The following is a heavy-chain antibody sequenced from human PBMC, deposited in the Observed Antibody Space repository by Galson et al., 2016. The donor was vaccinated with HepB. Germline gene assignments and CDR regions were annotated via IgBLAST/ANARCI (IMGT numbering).Heavy chain of an antibody. D-gene: IGHD3-3*01. CDR1: GDSVSSSRAA. Sequence: CAISGDSVSSSRAAWNWIRQSPSRGLEWLGRTYYRLKWNNDYAVSVKSRIIINPDTSKNQFPLQLKSVTPEDTAVYYCARAVEYYTFWSRLYGMDVWGQGTTVTVSS. CDR3: ARAVEYYTFWSRLYGMDV. J-gene: IGHJ6*02. V-gene: IGHV6-1*01. CDR2: TYYRLKWNN.